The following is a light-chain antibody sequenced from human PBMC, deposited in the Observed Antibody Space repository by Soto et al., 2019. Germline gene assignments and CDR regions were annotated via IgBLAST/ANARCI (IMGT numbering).Light chain of an antibody. J-gene: IGKJ5*01. Sequence: EIVLTQSPATLSLFPGDRVTLSCRASQSVSSYLAWYQQKPGQAPRLLIYGASSRATGIADRFSGSGSGTDFTLTISRLEPEDFALYYCQQYGYSPITFGQGTRLEIK. CDR1: QSVSSY. V-gene: IGKV3-20*01. CDR2: GAS. CDR3: QQYGYSPIT.